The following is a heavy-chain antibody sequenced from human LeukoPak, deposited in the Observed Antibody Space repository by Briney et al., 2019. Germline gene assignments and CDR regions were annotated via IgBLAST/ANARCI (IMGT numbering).Heavy chain of an antibody. J-gene: IGHJ1*01. CDR2: ITWNDKNK. CDR3: AKDKGSGPRSGYFQH. CDR1: GFIFYDYA. V-gene: IGHV3-9*01. Sequence: GGSLRLSCAASGFIFYDYAMHWVRHAPGKGLEWVSGITWNDKNKVYADSVKGRFTISRDNAKNSLYLQMNSLRAEDTGLYYCAKDKGSGPRSGYFQHWGQGTLVTVSS. D-gene: IGHD6-19*01.